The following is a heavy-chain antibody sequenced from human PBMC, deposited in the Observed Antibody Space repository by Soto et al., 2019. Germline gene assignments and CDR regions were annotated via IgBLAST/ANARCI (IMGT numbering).Heavy chain of an antibody. CDR3: ARDRGGGRGGFDAFDI. J-gene: IGHJ3*02. V-gene: IGHV3-53*01. Sequence: EVQLVESGGGLIQPGGSLRLSCAASGFTVSSNYMTWIRQTPGKGLEWVSVIYSGGDTYYADSVKGRFTISRDNSKNTLYLQMNSRRAEDTAVYYCARDRGGGRGGFDAFDIWGQGTMVTVSS. D-gene: IGHD2-15*01. CDR2: IYSGGDT. CDR1: GFTVSSNY.